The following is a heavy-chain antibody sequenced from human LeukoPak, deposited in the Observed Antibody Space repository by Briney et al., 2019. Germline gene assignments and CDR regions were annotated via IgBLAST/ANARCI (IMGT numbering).Heavy chain of an antibody. CDR1: GGSIRSSSYY. CDR3: ATLLSSSYYFDY. D-gene: IGHD3-10*02. V-gene: IGHV4-39*01. J-gene: IGHJ4*02. CDR2: IYYSGST. Sequence: SETLSLTCTVSGGSIRSSSYYWGWIRQPPGKGLEWIGSIYYSGSTYYNPSLKSRVTISVDTSKNQFSLKLSSVTAADTAVYFCATLLSSSYYFDYWGQGTLVTVSS.